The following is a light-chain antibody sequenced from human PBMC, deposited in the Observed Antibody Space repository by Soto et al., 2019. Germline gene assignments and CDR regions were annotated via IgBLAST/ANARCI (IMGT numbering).Light chain of an antibody. CDR3: QQYRRFYT. Sequence: DIQLTQSPSSLTASVGDRVTITCRAKESINNWLAWYQQKPGKGPSLLIYEASTLASGVPSRFSGGGFGTEFTLSISSLQPDDCATYYCQQYRRFYTFGPGTRLE. CDR1: ESINNW. CDR2: EAS. J-gene: IGKJ2*01. V-gene: IGKV1-5*03.